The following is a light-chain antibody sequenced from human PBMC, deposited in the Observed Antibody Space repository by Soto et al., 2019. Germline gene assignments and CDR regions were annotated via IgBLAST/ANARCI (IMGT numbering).Light chain of an antibody. Sequence: ILLTHSPSTLSVSPWDTATIFSRASQSITTDLAWYQQKPGKAPKLLISAASSLHSGVPSRFSGSGSGTDFTLTLSSLQPEDFATYYCLRFYNSPLTFGGGTKVDIK. V-gene: IGKV1-6*01. CDR2: AAS. CDR1: QSITTD. CDR3: LRFYNSPLT. J-gene: IGKJ4*01.